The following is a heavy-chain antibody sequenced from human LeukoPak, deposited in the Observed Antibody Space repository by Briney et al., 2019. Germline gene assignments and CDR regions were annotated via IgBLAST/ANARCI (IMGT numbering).Heavy chain of an antibody. D-gene: IGHD1-26*01. CDR2: SRNKASSYTT. CDR3: TTDLRGILAY. J-gene: IGHJ4*02. CDR1: GFKFSDHY. V-gene: IGHV3-72*01. Sequence: GGSLRLSCAASGFKFSDHYIDWVRQAPGKGLEWVGRSRNKASSYTTEYAASVEGRFTISRDVSESSLYLQMNSLRTEDTAVYYCTTDLRGILAYWGQGTLVTVSS.